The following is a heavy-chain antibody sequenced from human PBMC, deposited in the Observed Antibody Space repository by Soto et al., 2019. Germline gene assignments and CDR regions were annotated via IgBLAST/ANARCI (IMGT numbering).Heavy chain of an antibody. V-gene: IGHV4-39*07. D-gene: IGHD3-16*01. CDR1: GGSISSSSYY. CDR2: IYYSGST. J-gene: IGHJ5*02. Sequence: SETLSLTCTVSGGSISSSSYYWGWIRQPPGKGLEWIGSIYYSGSTYYNPSLKSRVTISVDTSKNQFSLKLSSVTAADTAVYYCARASDVFSHAITGTPFWFDPWGQGTLVTVSS. CDR3: ARASDVFSHAITGTPFWFDP.